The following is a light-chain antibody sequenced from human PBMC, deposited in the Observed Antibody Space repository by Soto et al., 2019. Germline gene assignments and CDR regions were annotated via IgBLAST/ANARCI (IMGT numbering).Light chain of an antibody. J-gene: IGLJ2*01. Sequence: QTVVTQPPSASGTPGQRVTISCSGSSSNIGSNYVFWYQQLPGTAPKVLMYRNNQRPSGVPDRFSGSKSGTSASLAISGLRSEDEADYYCATWDDSLSGYVVFGGGTQLTVL. CDR1: SSNIGSNY. CDR3: ATWDDSLSGYVV. V-gene: IGLV1-47*01. CDR2: RNN.